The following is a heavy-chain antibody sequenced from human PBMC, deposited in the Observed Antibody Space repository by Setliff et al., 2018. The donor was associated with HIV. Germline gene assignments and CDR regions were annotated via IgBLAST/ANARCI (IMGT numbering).Heavy chain of an antibody. Sequence: SETLSLTCTVSGGSINITNFYWAWIRQPPGKRLEWLGSIYYSGTTYVHPSLRSRVTISIDTFKSQFSLKLRSVNAADTAVYYCASWGAGSNSGFDYWGRGTLVTVS. V-gene: IGHV4-39*07. CDR2: IYYSGTT. CDR1: GGSINITNFY. J-gene: IGHJ4*02. CDR3: ASWGAGSNSGFDY. D-gene: IGHD3-16*01.